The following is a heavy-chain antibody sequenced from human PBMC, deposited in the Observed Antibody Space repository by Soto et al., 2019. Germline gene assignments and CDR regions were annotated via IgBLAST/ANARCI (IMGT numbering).Heavy chain of an antibody. CDR3: ARSGLALPYSASPWFDP. V-gene: IGHV3-21*01. Sequence: EVQLVESGGGLVKPGGSLRLSCAASGFTFSTYGMNWVRQAPGKGLEWLSSISDSGHYIYYADSVKGRFTISRDNAKNSMFLQINSLRGEEQAVYYCARSGLALPYSASPWFDPWGHGTLVTVSS. CDR1: GFTFSTYG. CDR2: ISDSGHYI. J-gene: IGHJ5*02. D-gene: IGHD3-22*01.